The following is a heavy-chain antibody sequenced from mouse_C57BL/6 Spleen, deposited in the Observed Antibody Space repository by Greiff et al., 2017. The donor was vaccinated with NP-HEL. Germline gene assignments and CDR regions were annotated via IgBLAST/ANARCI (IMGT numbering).Heavy chain of an antibody. CDR3: ARFITTVEGDAMDY. D-gene: IGHD1-1*01. V-gene: IGHV1-69*01. J-gene: IGHJ4*01. Sequence: QVQLKQPGAELVMPGASVKLSCKASGYTFTSYWMHWVKQRPGQGLEWIGEIDPSDSYTNYNQKFKGKSTLTVDKSSSTAYMQLSSLTSEDSAVYYCARFITTVEGDAMDYWGQGTSVTVSS. CDR1: GYTFTSYW. CDR2: IDPSDSYT.